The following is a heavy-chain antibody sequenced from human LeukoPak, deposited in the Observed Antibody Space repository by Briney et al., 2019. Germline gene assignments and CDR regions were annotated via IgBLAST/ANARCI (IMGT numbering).Heavy chain of an antibody. V-gene: IGHV3-21*01. CDR1: GFTFSSYS. CDR3: ARDPGIAVAGHNDY. CDR2: ISSSSSYI. J-gene: IGHJ4*02. D-gene: IGHD6-19*01. Sequence: GGSLRLSCAASGFTFSSYSMNWVRQAPGKGLEWVSSISSSSSYIYYADSVKGRFTISRDNAKYSLYLQMNSLRAEDTAVYYCARDPGIAVAGHNDYWGQGTLVTVSS.